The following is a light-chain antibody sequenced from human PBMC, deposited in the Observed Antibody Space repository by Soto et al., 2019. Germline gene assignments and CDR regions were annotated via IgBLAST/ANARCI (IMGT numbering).Light chain of an antibody. CDR2: GDS. Sequence: QSVLTQPPSVSGAPGQRVTISCTGSSSNIGRGYDVHWYQQFPGSAPRLLLSGDSNRPSGVPDRFFGSRSGTSASLAITGLQAEDEADYYCQTFDSSLTISWVFGGGTKVTVL. J-gene: IGLJ3*02. CDR3: QTFDSSLTISWV. CDR1: SSNIGRGYD. V-gene: IGLV1-40*01.